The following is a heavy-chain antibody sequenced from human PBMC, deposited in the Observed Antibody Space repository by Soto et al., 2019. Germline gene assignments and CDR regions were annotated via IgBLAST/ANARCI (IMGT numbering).Heavy chain of an antibody. CDR3: ARVSVGEWRFDP. CDR2: IYYSGST. Sequence: PSETLSLTCTVSGGSISSGGYYWSWIRQHPGKGLEWIGYIYYSGSTYYNPSLKSRVTISVDTSKNQFSLKLSSVTAADTAAYYCARVSVGEWRFDPWGQGTLVTVSS. CDR1: GGSISSGGYY. J-gene: IGHJ5*02. D-gene: IGHD2-15*01. V-gene: IGHV4-31*03.